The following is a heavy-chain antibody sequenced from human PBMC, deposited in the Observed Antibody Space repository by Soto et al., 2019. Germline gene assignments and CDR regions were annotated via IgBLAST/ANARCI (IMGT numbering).Heavy chain of an antibody. J-gene: IGHJ6*02. V-gene: IGHV1-18*01. Sequence: QVQLVQSGAEVRKPGASVKVSCKASGYTFTSSGISWLRQAPGQGLEWMGWISTYNGDTNDATKFQDRVTMTIDRSTSTAYMELRSLRSDDAAVYYCARAGAAPYYYYGMDVWGQGTRVTVSS. D-gene: IGHD2-15*01. CDR1: GYTFTSSG. CDR3: ARAGAAPYYYYGMDV. CDR2: ISTYNGDT.